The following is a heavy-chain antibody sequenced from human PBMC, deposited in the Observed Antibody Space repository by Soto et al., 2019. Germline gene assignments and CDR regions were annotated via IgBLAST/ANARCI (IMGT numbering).Heavy chain of an antibody. J-gene: IGHJ6*02. V-gene: IGHV3-30*18. Sequence: QPGGSLRLSCAASGFTFSSYGMHWVRQAPGKGLEWVAVISYDGSNKYYADSVKGRFTISRDNSKNTLYLQMNSLRAEDTAVYYCAKQTMIVVVPRYGMDVWGQGTTVTVSS. CDR1: GFTFSSYG. D-gene: IGHD3-22*01. CDR2: ISYDGSNK. CDR3: AKQTMIVVVPRYGMDV.